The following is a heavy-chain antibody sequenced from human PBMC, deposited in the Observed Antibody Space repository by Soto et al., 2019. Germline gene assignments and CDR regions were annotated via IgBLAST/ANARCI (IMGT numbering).Heavy chain of an antibody. J-gene: IGHJ5*02. D-gene: IGHD2-15*01. V-gene: IGHV4-59*01. CDR1: VGSRSNYY. CDR3: ARVWYGRHIAWSDI. CDR2: IYYSGST. Sequence: PSETLSVTCTVSVGSRSNYYGSWIRRPPGKGLEWIGYIYYSGSTSYNPSLKSRVTISVDTSKNQFSLKLSSMTAADTAVYYCARVWYGRHIAWSDIWGQGTLVTVSS.